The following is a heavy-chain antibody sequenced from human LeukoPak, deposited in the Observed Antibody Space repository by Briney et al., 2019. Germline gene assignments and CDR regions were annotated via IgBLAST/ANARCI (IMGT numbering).Heavy chain of an antibody. Sequence: SETLSLTCTVSGGSISSSSYYWGWIRQPPGKGLEWIGSIYYSGSTYYNPSLKSRVTISVDTSKNQFSLKLSSVTAADTAVYYCARGPPRFDPWGQGTLVPVSS. V-gene: IGHV4-39*01. CDR3: ARGPPRFDP. J-gene: IGHJ5*02. CDR1: GGSISSSSYY. CDR2: IYYSGST.